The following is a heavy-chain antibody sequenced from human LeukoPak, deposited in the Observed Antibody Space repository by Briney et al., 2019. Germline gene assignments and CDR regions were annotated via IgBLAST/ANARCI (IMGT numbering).Heavy chain of an antibody. D-gene: IGHD3-10*01. CDR1: GYSISSGYY. V-gene: IGHV4-38-2*01. CDR3: ARRGVSDY. J-gene: IGHJ4*02. Sequence: KPSETLSPTCAVSGYSISSGYYWGWIRQPPGKGLEWIGSIYHSGSTYYNPSLKSRVTISVDTSKNQFSLKLSSVTAADTAVYYCARRGVSDYWGQGTLVTVSS. CDR2: IYHSGST.